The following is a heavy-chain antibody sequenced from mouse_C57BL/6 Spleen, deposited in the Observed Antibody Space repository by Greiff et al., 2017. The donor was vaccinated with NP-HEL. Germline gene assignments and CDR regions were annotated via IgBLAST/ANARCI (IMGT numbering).Heavy chain of an antibody. CDR1: GYAFSSYW. J-gene: IGHJ4*01. CDR2: IYPGDGDT. D-gene: IGHD2-4*01. Sequence: VKLQQSGAELVKPGASVKISCKASGYAFSSYWMNWVKQRPGKGLEWIGQIYPGDGDTNYNGKFKGKATLTADKSSSTAYMQLSSLTSEDSAVYFCARPYDYDGGYYAMDYWGQGTSVTVSS. CDR3: ARPYDYDGGYYAMDY. V-gene: IGHV1-80*01.